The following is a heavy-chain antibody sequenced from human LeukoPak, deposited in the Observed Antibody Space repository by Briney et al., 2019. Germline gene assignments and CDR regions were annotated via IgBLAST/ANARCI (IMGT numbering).Heavy chain of an antibody. CDR1: GFTFSSYA. D-gene: IGHD4-17*01. CDR2: ISYDGSNK. CDR3: ASPDYGDSKYYFDY. V-gene: IGHV3-30-3*01. Sequence: PGGSLRLSCAASGFTFSSYAMHWVRQAPGKGLEWVAVISYDGSNKYYADSVKGRFTISRDNSKNTLYLQMISLRAEDTAEYDCASPDYGDSKYYFDYWGQGTLVTVAS. J-gene: IGHJ4*02.